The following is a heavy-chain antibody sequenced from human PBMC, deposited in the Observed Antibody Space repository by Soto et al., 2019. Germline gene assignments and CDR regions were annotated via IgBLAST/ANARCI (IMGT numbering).Heavy chain of an antibody. CDR2: IIPIFGTA. D-gene: IGHD6-19*01. Sequence: SVKASCKASGGTFSSYAISWVRQAPGQGLEWMGGIIPIFGTANYAQKFQGRVTITADESTSTAYMELSSLRSEDTAVYYCARGSSVAGTEDWFDPWGQGTLVTVSS. V-gene: IGHV1-69*13. CDR1: GGTFSSYA. J-gene: IGHJ5*02. CDR3: ARGSSVAGTEDWFDP.